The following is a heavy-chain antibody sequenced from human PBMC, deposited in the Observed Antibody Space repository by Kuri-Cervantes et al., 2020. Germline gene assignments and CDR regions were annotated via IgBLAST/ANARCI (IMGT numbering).Heavy chain of an antibody. D-gene: IGHD1-26*01. J-gene: IGHJ4*02. CDR3: AKDRRGSGSYYFDY. CDR1: GFDYSSYG. CDR2: ISFDGGIK. V-gene: IGHV3-30*18. Sequence: GGSLRLSCAASGFDYSSYGMHWVRQAPGKGLEWVALISFDGGIKNYADSVKGRFTISRDDSKNTLYLQMTSLRVEDTALYYCAKDRRGSGSYYFDYWGQGILVTVSS.